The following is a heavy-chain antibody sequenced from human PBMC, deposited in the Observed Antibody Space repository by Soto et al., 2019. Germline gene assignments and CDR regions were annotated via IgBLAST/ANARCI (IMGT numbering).Heavy chain of an antibody. Sequence: QVQLVESGGGVVQPGRSLRLSCAASGFTFSSYAMHWVRQAPCKGLEWVAVISYDGSNKYYADSVKGRFTISGDNSKNTLYLQMNSLRAEDSDVYYCARDKRDLRFLEWSYYFDYWGQGTLVTVSS. D-gene: IGHD3-3*01. V-gene: IGHV3-30-3*01. CDR3: ARDKRDLRFLEWSYYFDY. J-gene: IGHJ4*02. CDR2: ISYDGSNK. CDR1: GFTFSSYA.